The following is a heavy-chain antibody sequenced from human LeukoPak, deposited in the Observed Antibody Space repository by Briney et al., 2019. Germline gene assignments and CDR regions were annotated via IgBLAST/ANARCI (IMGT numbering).Heavy chain of an antibody. CDR2: ISSNGGST. CDR1: GFTFSSYA. Sequence: PGGSLRLSCAASGFTFSSYAMHWVRQAPGKGLEYVSAISSNGGSTYYANSVKGRFTISRDNSKNTLYLQMGSLRAEDMAVYYRARVRRGYDFLDYWGQGTLVTVSS. CDR3: ARVRRGYDFLDY. J-gene: IGHJ4*02. V-gene: IGHV3-64*01. D-gene: IGHD5-12*01.